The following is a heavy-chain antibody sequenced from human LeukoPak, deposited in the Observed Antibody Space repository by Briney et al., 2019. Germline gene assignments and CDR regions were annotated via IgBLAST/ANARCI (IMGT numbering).Heavy chain of an antibody. Sequence: SETLSLTCGVYGGSFSGSYWSWIRQPPGKGLEWIGEINHSGGTNYNPSLKSRVTISVDTSKNQISLKLSSVTAADTAVYYCAREDSSSWNLGWFDPWGQGTLVTVSS. V-gene: IGHV4-34*01. CDR1: GGSFSGSY. D-gene: IGHD6-13*01. CDR3: AREDSSSWNLGWFDP. CDR2: INHSGGT. J-gene: IGHJ5*02.